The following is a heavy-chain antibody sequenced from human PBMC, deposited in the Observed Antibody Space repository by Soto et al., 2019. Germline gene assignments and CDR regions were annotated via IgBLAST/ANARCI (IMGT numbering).Heavy chain of an antibody. CDR3: ATHNWNLDP. Sequence: SETLSLTCTVSGGSIRSTTYYWGWIRQPPGKGLEWIGTIYYSGATYYNPSLKGRVNISVDMSKNQFSLKLSSVTAADTAVYYCATHNWNLDPWGQGTLVTVSS. CDR1: GGSIRSTTYY. D-gene: IGHD1-7*01. V-gene: IGHV4-39*01. J-gene: IGHJ5*02. CDR2: IYYSGAT.